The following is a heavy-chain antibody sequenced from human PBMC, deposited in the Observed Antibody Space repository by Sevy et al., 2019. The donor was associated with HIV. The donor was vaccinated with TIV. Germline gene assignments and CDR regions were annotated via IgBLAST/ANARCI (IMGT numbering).Heavy chain of an antibody. CDR2: IRPYNGNT. CDR1: GYTFTSYG. V-gene: IGHV1-18*01. Sequence: ASVKVSCKASGYTFTSYGLSWVRQAPGQGLEWMGGIRPYNGNTDYAQKLQGRVTVTTDTSTTTAYMELRSLRSDDTALYYCARLLGSTEFGYYFDYWGQGTLVTFSS. D-gene: IGHD1-26*01. J-gene: IGHJ4*02. CDR3: ARLLGSTEFGYYFDY.